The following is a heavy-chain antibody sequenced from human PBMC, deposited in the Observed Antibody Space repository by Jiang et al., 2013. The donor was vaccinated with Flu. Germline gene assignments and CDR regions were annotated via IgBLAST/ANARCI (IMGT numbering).Heavy chain of an antibody. D-gene: IGHD6-19*01. J-gene: IGHJ4*02. V-gene: IGHV4-39*01. CDR2: IYYSGST. CDR1: GGSISSSSYY. Sequence: GSGLVKPSETLSLTCTVSGGSISSSSYYWGWIRQPPGKGLEWIGSIYYSGSTYYNPSLKSRVTISVDTSKNQFSLKLSSVTAADTAVYYCARAVVSYSSGWYIDYWGQGTLVTVSS. CDR3: ARAVVSYSSGWYIDY.